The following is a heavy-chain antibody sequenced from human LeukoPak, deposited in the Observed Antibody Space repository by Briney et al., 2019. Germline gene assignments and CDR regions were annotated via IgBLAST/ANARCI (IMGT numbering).Heavy chain of an antibody. J-gene: IGHJ6*03. Sequence: GGSLRLSCAASGFTFSSYAMHWVRQAPGKGLEYVSAISSNGGSTYYANSVKGRFTISRDNSKNTLYLQMGSLRAGDMAVYYCARDGVPTAVWSLYYYYYYMDVWGKGTTVTVSS. D-gene: IGHD1-26*01. V-gene: IGHV3-64*01. CDR1: GFTFSSYA. CDR3: ARDGVPTAVWSLYYYYYYMDV. CDR2: ISSNGGST.